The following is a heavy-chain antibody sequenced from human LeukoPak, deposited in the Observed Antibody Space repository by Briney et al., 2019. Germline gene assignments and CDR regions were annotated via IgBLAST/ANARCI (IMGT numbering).Heavy chain of an antibody. V-gene: IGHV4-59*08. CDR3: ARRSYSSGFYYFDY. CDR2: IYYSGSH. D-gene: IGHD6-25*01. J-gene: IGHJ4*02. Sequence: PSDTLSLTCTVSGGSITSYYWSWIRQSPGKGLEWIGYIYYSGSHNYNPSLKSRVTISVDTSKNQFSLKLSSVTAADTAVYYCARRSYSSGFYYFDYWGQGTLVTASS. CDR1: GGSITSYY.